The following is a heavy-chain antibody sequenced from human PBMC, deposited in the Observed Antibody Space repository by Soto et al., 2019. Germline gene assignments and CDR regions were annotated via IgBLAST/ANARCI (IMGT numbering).Heavy chain of an antibody. CDR2: ISGSGGST. D-gene: IGHD3-22*01. CDR3: AKYYYYDSSGYSWRYFAY. Sequence: EVQLLESGGGLVQPGGSLRLSCAASGFTFSSYAMSWVRQAPGKGLEWVSAISGSGGSTYYADSVKGRFTISRDNTKNTPYLQINSPRAEDAAVYYRAKYYYYDSSGYSWRYFAYWGQGTLVTVSS. V-gene: IGHV3-23*01. CDR1: GFTFSSYA. J-gene: IGHJ4*02.